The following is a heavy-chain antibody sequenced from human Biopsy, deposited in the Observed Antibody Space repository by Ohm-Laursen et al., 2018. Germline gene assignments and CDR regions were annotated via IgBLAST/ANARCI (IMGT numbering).Heavy chain of an antibody. CDR3: TRAGGGKIYGL. CDR2: IRYSGNT. J-gene: IGHJ4*02. Sequence: TLSLTCTVSGVSINTGGYYWTWIRQHPGTGLEWIGYIRYSGNTLYNPSLKSRLTISVYTSRNQFSLKLTSVTAADTALYYCTRAGGGKIYGLWGQGTLVTVSS. V-gene: IGHV4-31*03. CDR1: GVSINTGGYY. D-gene: IGHD3-16*01.